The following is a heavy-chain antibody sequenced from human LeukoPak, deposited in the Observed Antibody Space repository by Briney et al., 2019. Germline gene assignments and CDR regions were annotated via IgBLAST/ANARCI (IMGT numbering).Heavy chain of an antibody. CDR1: GFTFDDYA. D-gene: IGHD6-13*01. V-gene: IGHV3-43*02. J-gene: IGHJ6*02. CDR3: AKDIAAAGRHYYYYYGMDV. Sequence: GGSLRLSCAASGFTFDDYAMHWVRQAPGKGLEWVSLISGDGGSTYYADSVKGRFTISRDNSKNSLYLQMNSQRTEDTALYYCAKDIAAAGRHYYYYYGMDVWGQGTTVTVSS. CDR2: ISGDGGST.